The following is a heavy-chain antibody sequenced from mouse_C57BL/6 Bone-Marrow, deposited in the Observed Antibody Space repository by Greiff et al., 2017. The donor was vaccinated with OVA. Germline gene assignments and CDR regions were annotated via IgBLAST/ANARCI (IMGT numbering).Heavy chain of an antibody. CDR3: AREGYPYYFDY. CDR2: IDPSDSYT. D-gene: IGHD3-1*01. Sequence: QVQLKQPGAELVMPGASVKLSCKASGYTFTSYWMHWVKQRPGQGLEWIGEIDPSDSYTNYNQKFKGKSTLTVDKSSSTAYMQLSSLTSEDSAVYYCAREGYPYYFDYWGQGTTLTVSS. J-gene: IGHJ2*01. V-gene: IGHV1-69*01. CDR1: GYTFTSYW.